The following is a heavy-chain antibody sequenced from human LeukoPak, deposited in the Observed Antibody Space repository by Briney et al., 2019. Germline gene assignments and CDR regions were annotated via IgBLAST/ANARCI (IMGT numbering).Heavy chain of an antibody. CDR1: GYTFTGYY. D-gene: IGHD4-23*01. Sequence: ASVKVSCKASGYTFTGYYMHWVRQAPGQGLEWMGWINPNSGGTNYAQKFQGRVTMTRDTSISTAYMELSRLRSDDTAVYYCAKTTVVTGGSFAFDIWGQGTMVTVSS. CDR3: AKTTVVTGGSFAFDI. CDR2: INPNSGGT. V-gene: IGHV1-2*02. J-gene: IGHJ3*02.